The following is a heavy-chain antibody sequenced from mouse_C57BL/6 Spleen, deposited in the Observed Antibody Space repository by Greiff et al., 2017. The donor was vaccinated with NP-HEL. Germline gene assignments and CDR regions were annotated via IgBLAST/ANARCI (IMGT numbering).Heavy chain of an antibody. D-gene: IGHD2-4*01. CDR3: ARSGVGLRGAMDY. CDR1: GYTFTSYW. J-gene: IGHJ4*01. Sequence: QVQLQQSGAELAKPGASVKLSCKASGYTFTSYWMHWVKQRPGQGLEWIGYINPSSGYTKYNQKFKDKATLTADKSSITAYMQLSSLTYEDSAVDYCARSGVGLRGAMDYWGQGTSVTVSS. CDR2: INPSSGYT. V-gene: IGHV1-7*01.